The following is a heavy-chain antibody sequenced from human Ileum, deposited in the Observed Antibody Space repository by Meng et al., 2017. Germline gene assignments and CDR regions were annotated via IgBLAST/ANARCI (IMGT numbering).Heavy chain of an antibody. CDR1: GDSISNAFY. Sequence: GSLRLSCSVSGDSISNAFYWGWIRQSPGKGLEWIGSLHYNSGTTWYSPSLKSRVTISGDTSKNQVSLRVDSATAADTAVYYCVRDSRTYTYGNAFFDNWGQGTLVTVSS. CDR3: VRDSRTYTYGNAFFDN. V-gene: IGHV4-38-2*02. J-gene: IGHJ4*02. D-gene: IGHD5-18*01. CDR2: LHYNSGTT.